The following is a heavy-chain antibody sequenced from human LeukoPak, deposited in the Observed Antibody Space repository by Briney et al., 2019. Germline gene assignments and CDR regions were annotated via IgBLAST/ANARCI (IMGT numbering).Heavy chain of an antibody. CDR2: IYYSGST. CDR1: GGSISSYY. CDR3: ARSPNWRVDKRFDF. D-gene: IGHD1-1*01. Sequence: SETLSLTCTVSGGSISSYYWNWIRQPPGKDLEWVGYIYYSGSTSYNPSLRSRVTISVDTSKNQFSLKLSSVTTAYTAMYYCARSPNWRVDKRFDFWGQGTLVTVSS. J-gene: IGHJ4*02. V-gene: IGHV4-59*01.